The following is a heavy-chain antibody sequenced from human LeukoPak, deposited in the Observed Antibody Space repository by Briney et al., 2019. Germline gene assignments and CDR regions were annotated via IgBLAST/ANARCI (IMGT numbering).Heavy chain of an antibody. D-gene: IGHD3-9*01. CDR3: ARPYDILTGYLYFDY. Sequence: GESLKISCKGSGYSFTSYWIGWVRQMPGKGLEWMGIIYPGDSDTRYSPSFQGQVTISADKSIRTASLQWSSLRPSDTAMYYCARPYDILTGYLYFDYWGQGTLVTVSS. V-gene: IGHV5-51*01. CDR1: GYSFTSYW. J-gene: IGHJ4*02. CDR2: IYPGDSDT.